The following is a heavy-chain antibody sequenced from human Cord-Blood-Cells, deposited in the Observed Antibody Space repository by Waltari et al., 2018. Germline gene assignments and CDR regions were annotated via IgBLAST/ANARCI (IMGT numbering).Heavy chain of an antibody. D-gene: IGHD2-15*01. CDR3: TRHLAGDAFDI. CDR2: IRSKANSYAT. Sequence: EVQLVESGGGLVQPGGSLKLSCAASGFTFSGSAMQWVRQASGKGLEWVGRIRSKANSYATAYAASVKGRFTISRDDSKNTAYLQMNSLKTEDTAVYYCTRHLAGDAFDIWGQGTMVTVSS. CDR1: GFTFSGSA. V-gene: IGHV3-73*02. J-gene: IGHJ3*02.